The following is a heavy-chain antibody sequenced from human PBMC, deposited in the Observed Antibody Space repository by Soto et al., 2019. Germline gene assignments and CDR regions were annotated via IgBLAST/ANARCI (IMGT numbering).Heavy chain of an antibody. CDR1: GFTFSSYS. CDR2: ISSSSSTI. Sequence: EVQLVESGGGLVQPGGSLRLSCAASGFTFSSYSMNWVRQAPEKGLEWVSYISSSSSTIYYADSVKGRFTISRDNAKNALYLQMNSLRDEDTAVYYGARVTAKLDYYYGRDVWGQGTTVTVAS. D-gene: IGHD1-26*01. V-gene: IGHV3-48*02. J-gene: IGHJ6*02. CDR3: ARVTAKLDYYYGRDV.